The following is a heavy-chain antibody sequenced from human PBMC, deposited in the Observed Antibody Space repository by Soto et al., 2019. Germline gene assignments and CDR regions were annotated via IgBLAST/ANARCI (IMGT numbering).Heavy chain of an antibody. J-gene: IGHJ6*02. V-gene: IGHV4-30-2*01. CDR3: ARDAPVALGVPNSMDV. Sequence: SETLSLTCSVSGDSISSGGSSWSWIRQTPGKGLEWIGYLYHTGSTFYNTSLKSRVTISGDRSKNQFSLKLSSVTAADTAVYYCARDAPVALGVPNSMDVWGQGTTVTVSS. D-gene: IGHD3-3*02. CDR1: GDSISSGGSS. CDR2: LYHTGST.